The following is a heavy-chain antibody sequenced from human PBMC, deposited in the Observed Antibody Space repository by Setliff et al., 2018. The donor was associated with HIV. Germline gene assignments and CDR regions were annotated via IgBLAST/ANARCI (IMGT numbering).Heavy chain of an antibody. CDR3: ARGYGDFDR. V-gene: IGHV4-34*01. CDR2: INHSGST. CDR1: GGSFSGYY. Sequence: SETLSLTCAVYGGSFSGYYWSWIRQPPGKGLEWIGEINHSGSTNYNPSLQSRVTMSLDTSKNQFSLKLGSVTAADTAVYYCARGYGDFDRWGQGTLVTVSS. D-gene: IGHD4-17*01. J-gene: IGHJ4*02.